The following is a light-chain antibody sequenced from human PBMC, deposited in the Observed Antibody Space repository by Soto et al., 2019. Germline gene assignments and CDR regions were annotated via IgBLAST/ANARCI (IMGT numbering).Light chain of an antibody. V-gene: IGKV1-33*01. CDR3: QHYDNLRLT. CDR2: DAS. CDR1: QDISNY. Sequence: DIQMTQSPSSLSASVGDRVTITCQASQDISNYLNWYQQKPGKAPKLLIYDASNLETGVPSRFSGSRSGTDYTFTISSLQPEDIATYYCQHYDNLRLTFGGGTKVEIK. J-gene: IGKJ4*01.